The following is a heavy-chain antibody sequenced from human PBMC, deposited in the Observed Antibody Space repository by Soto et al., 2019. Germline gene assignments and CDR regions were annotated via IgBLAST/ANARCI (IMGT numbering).Heavy chain of an antibody. CDR3: AKNRGSGSRFYYYMDV. CDR1: GFTFSCCA. J-gene: IGHJ6*03. Sequence: GGSLRFSCAASGFTFSCCAMSWVRQAPGKGLEWVSTINDGGSSTYFADSVKGRFTISRDNSKNTLYLQMNGLRAEDTAVYYCAKNRGSGSRFYYYMDVWGKGTTVTVSS. CDR2: INDGGSST. V-gene: IGHV3-23*01. D-gene: IGHD3-10*01.